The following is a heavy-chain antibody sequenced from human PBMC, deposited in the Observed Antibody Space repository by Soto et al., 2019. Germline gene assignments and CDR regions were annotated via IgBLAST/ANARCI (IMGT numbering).Heavy chain of an antibody. CDR2: IDTGGKVM. D-gene: IGHD1-20*01. J-gene: IGHJ6*02. Sequence: EMQLVESGGGVVKPGGSLRLSCATSGFTFSAHDINWVRQAPGKGLEWISSIDTGGKVMLYADSVKGRFTISRDNANKSLDLQLNSLGAYDTAVYYCARETESYNCYVGLMDVWGQGPTVTVSS. CDR1: GFTFSAHD. CDR3: ARETESYNCYVGLMDV. V-gene: IGHV3-21*01.